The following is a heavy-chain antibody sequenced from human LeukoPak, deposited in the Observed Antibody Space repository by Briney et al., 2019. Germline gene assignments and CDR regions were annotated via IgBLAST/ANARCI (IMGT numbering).Heavy chain of an antibody. D-gene: IGHD1-1*01. V-gene: IGHV1-3*04. Sequence: GASVKVSCKASGYTFTTFVIHWVRRAPGQRLEWMGWINTGDGDTKYSQKFQDRATIARDTSASTVQMELRSLRSEDTAVYYCARDRGGTGDFDYWGQGTLVTVSS. CDR2: INTGDGDT. CDR1: GYTFTTFV. J-gene: IGHJ4*02. CDR3: ARDRGGTGDFDY.